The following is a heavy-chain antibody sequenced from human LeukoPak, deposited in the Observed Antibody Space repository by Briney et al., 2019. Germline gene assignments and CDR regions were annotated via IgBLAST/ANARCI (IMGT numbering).Heavy chain of an antibody. V-gene: IGHV4-39*07. Sequence: SETLSLTCTVSGDSISNTFYYWGWIRQPPGKGLEWIGNIYYTGSTNYNPSLKSRVTISVDTSKNQFSLKLSSVTAADTAVYYCAREEAEDYYDSGGAFDIWGQGTMVTVSS. CDR2: IYYTGST. D-gene: IGHD3-22*01. CDR1: GDSISNTFYY. CDR3: AREEAEDYYDSGGAFDI. J-gene: IGHJ3*02.